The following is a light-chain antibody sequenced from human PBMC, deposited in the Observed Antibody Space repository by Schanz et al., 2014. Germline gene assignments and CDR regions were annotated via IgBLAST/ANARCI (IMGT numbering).Light chain of an antibody. CDR3: QQYNSYSEWT. Sequence: DIQMTQSPSTLSASVGDRVTITCRASQSISTLLAWYQQKPGKAPKLLIYDASSLESGVPSRFSGSGSGTEFTLTISSLQPDDFATYYCQQYNSYSEWTFGQGTKVEIK. CDR1: QSISTL. V-gene: IGKV1-5*01. J-gene: IGKJ1*01. CDR2: DAS.